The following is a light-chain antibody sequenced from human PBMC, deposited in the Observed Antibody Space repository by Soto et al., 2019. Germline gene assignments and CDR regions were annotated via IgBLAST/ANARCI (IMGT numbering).Light chain of an antibody. Sequence: DIQMTQSPSPLSASVGDRVTITCRASQSISSYLHWYQQKPGKAPKLLIYAASSLQSGVPSRFSGSGSGTDFTLTISSLQPEDFATYYCQQSYSTPHFGPGTKVDIK. CDR1: QSISSY. CDR3: QQSYSTPH. V-gene: IGKV1-39*01. CDR2: AAS. J-gene: IGKJ3*01.